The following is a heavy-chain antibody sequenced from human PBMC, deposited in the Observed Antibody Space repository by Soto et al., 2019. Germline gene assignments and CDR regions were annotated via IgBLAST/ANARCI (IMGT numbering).Heavy chain of an antibody. CDR1: GYTFTSYD. Sequence: QVQLVQSGAEVKKPGASVKVSCKASGYTFTSYDINWVRQATGQGLEWMGWMNPNSGNTGYAQKFQGRVTRTRNTSISTAYIELSSLRSEDTAVYYCARVRYCSSTSCPATYYFDYWGQGTLVTVSS. D-gene: IGHD2-2*01. J-gene: IGHJ4*02. V-gene: IGHV1-8*01. CDR3: ARVRYCSSTSCPATYYFDY. CDR2: MNPNSGNT.